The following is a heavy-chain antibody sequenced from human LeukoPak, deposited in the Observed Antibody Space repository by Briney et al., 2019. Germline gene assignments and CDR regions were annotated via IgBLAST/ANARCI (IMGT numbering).Heavy chain of an antibody. CDR3: AKTYSRESGYDFFFHY. CDR1: GFTFSSYA. J-gene: IGHJ4*02. CDR2: ISSNGGST. Sequence: PGGSLRLSCSASGFTFSSYAMHWVRQAPGKGLEYVSVISSNGGSTYYADSVKGRFTIFRDNSKNTLYLQMSSLRAEDTAVYYCAKTYSRESGYDFFFHYWGRGTRVTVSS. D-gene: IGHD5-12*01. V-gene: IGHV3-64D*09.